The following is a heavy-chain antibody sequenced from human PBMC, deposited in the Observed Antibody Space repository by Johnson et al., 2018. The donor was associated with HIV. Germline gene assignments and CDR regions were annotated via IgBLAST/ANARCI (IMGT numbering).Heavy chain of an antibody. Sequence: QVQLVESGGGVVPPGGSLRLSCAASGFTFSTYGMHWVRQAPGKGLEWVAFIRHEGNNKYYADSVKGLFTISRDNFKNTLYLQMNSLRAEDTAVYYCAKPVVPAGDDLDMYEFAFDIWGQGTMVTVSS. V-gene: IGHV3-30*02. CDR2: IRHEGNNK. CDR3: AKPVVPAGDDLDMYEFAFDI. J-gene: IGHJ3*02. D-gene: IGHD2-2*01. CDR1: GFTFSTYG.